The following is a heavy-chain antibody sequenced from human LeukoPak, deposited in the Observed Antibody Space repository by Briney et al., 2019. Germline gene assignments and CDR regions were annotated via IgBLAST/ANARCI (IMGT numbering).Heavy chain of an antibody. Sequence: HGGSLRLSCVASGFTFDDYAVHWVRQVPGKGLEWVSGFNWNTGNIDYADSVKGRFTISRDNAKNSLYLQMNSLRTEDTAFYYCAKVHCSSADCFTGGFDCWGQGTLVIVSS. V-gene: IGHV3-9*01. J-gene: IGHJ4*02. CDR3: AKVHCSSADCFTGGFDC. CDR2: FNWNTGNI. CDR1: GFTFDDYA. D-gene: IGHD2-2*02.